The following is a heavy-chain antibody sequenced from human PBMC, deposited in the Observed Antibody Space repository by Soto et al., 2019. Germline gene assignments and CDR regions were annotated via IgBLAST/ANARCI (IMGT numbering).Heavy chain of an antibody. Sequence: PSETLSLSCAVYGGSFSGYYWNWIRQPPGKGLEWIGEIDHSGYTNYNPSLKSRVTISVDTSKNQFSLRLTSVTAADTAVYYCARLGASLLWWLDYGMDVWGQGTTVT. D-gene: IGHD2-21*01. CDR1: GGSFSGYY. CDR2: IDHSGYT. CDR3: ARLGASLLWWLDYGMDV. V-gene: IGHV4-34*01. J-gene: IGHJ6*02.